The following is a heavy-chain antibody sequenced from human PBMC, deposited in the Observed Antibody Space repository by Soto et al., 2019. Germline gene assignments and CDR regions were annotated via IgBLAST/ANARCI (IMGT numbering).Heavy chain of an antibody. CDR2: INHSGST. V-gene: IGHV4-34*01. D-gene: IGHD1-20*01. CDR1: GGSFSGYY. CDR3: ARGPMPRYFYY. Sequence: SETLSLTCAVYGGSFSGYYWSWIRQPPGKGLEWIGEINHSGSTNYNPSLKSRVTISVDTSKNQFSLKLSSVTAADTAVYYCARGPMPRYFYYWGQGTLVTVSS. J-gene: IGHJ4*02.